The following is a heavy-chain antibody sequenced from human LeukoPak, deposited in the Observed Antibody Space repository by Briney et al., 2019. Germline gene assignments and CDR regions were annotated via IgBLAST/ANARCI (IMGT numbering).Heavy chain of an antibody. CDR1: QFTFRDYA. Sequence: GGSLRLSCSASQFTFRDYAMTWVRQAPGKGLEGVSGVSSSGDYTFYADSVKGRFTISRDNSKNTLYLQLNSLRVEDTAVYYCAKEIYAYGSRGFDYWGQGTLVTVSS. D-gene: IGHD3-10*01. CDR3: AKEIYAYGSRGFDY. CDR2: VSSSGDYT. V-gene: IGHV3-23*01. J-gene: IGHJ4*02.